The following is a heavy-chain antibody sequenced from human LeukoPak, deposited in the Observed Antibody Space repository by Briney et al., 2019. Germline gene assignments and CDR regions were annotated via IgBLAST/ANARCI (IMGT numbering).Heavy chain of an antibody. CDR3: ARDRGVYSRTLED. D-gene: IGHD6-13*01. J-gene: IGHJ4*02. Sequence: GGSLRLSRAASGFTVSSNYMSWVRQAPGKGLEWVSVIYSGGSTYYADSVKGRFTISRDNSKNTLYLQMNSLRAEDTAVYYCARDRGVYSRTLEDWGQGTLVTVSS. CDR2: IYSGGST. V-gene: IGHV3-66*01. CDR1: GFTVSSNY.